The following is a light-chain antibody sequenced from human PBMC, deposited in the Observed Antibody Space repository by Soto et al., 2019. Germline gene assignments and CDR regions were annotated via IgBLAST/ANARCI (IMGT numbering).Light chain of an antibody. CDR3: QQYYDTPYT. J-gene: IGKJ2*01. CDR1: QTVVYSTSSQSY. V-gene: IGKV4-1*01. CDR2: WAS. Sequence: DIVLTQSPDSLAVSLGERAAINCKSSQTVVYSTSSQSYLAWYQQKPGQPPKLLIYWASTRESGLPDRFIGSGSGTDFTLTITNLQAEDVAVYYCQQYYDTPYTFGQGTKLVMK.